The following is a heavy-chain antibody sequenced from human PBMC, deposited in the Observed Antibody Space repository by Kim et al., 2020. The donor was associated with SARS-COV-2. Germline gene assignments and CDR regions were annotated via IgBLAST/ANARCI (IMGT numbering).Heavy chain of an antibody. Sequence: GGSLRLSCAASGFTFSSYGMHWVRQAPGKGLEWVAVIWYDGSNKYYADSVKGRFTISRDNSKNTLYLQMNSLRAEDTAVYYCARDYGYPGLDAFDIWGQGTMGTASS. J-gene: IGHJ3*02. CDR2: IWYDGSNK. CDR3: ARDYGYPGLDAFDI. V-gene: IGHV3-33*01. CDR1: GFTFSSYG. D-gene: IGHD6-25*01.